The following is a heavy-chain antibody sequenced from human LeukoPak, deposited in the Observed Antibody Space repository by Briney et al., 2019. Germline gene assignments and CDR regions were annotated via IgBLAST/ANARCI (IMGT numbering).Heavy chain of an antibody. CDR1: GFTVSSNY. CDR3: ATGTRRGSSWYWLDY. CDR2: IKTKADGGTT. Sequence: GGSLRLSCAASGFTVSSNYVNWVRQAPGKGLEWVGRIKTKADGGTTDYAAPVKGRFTISRDDSKTTLYLQMNSLKTEDTAVYYCATGTRRGSSWYWLDYWGQGILVTVSS. J-gene: IGHJ4*02. D-gene: IGHD6-13*01. V-gene: IGHV3-15*01.